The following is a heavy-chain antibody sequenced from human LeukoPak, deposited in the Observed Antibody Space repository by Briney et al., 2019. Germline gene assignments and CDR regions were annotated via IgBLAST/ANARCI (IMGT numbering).Heavy chain of an antibody. J-gene: IGHJ6*03. CDR3: AKYSSSWYSMRYYYYYMDV. Sequence: GGSLRLSCAASGFTFSSYSMNWVRQAPGKGLEWVANIKQDGSEKYYVDSVKGRFTISRDNAKNSLYLQMNSLRAEDTAVYYCAKYSSSWYSMRYYYYYMDVWGKGTTVTISS. CDR1: GFTFSSYS. V-gene: IGHV3-7*01. D-gene: IGHD6-13*01. CDR2: IKQDGSEK.